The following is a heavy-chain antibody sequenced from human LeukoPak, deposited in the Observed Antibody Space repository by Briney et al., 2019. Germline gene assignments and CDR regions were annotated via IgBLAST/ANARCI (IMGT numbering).Heavy chain of an antibody. D-gene: IGHD1-26*01. CDR2: IYYSGST. J-gene: IGHJ5*02. CDR1: GGSISSYY. V-gene: IGHV4-39*01. Sequence: SETLSLTCTVSGGSISSYYWGWIRQPPGKGLEWIGSIYYSGSTYYNPSLKSRVTISVDTSKNQFSLKLSSVTAADTAVCYCAPWVGDLYNWFDPWGQGTLVTVSS. CDR3: APWVGDLYNWFDP.